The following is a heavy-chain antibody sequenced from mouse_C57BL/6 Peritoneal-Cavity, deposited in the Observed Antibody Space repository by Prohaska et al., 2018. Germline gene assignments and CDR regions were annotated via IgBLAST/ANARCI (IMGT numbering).Heavy chain of an antibody. D-gene: IGHD4-1*01. J-gene: IGHJ2*01. CDR2: ISYDGSN. Sequence: DVQLQESGPGLVKPSQSLSLTCSVTGYSITSGYYWNWIRQFPGNKLEWMGYISYDGSNNYNPSLKNRISITRDTSKNQFFLKLNSVTTEDTATYYCASANWGPYYFDYWGQGTTLTVSS. CDR1: GYSITSGYY. CDR3: ASANWGPYYFDY. V-gene: IGHV3-6*01.